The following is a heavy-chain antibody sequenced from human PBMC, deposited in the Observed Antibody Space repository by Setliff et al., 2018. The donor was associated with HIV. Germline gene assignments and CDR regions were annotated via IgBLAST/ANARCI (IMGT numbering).Heavy chain of an antibody. Sequence: PSETLSLTCSVSGGSISSRNYYWGWIRQPPGKGLEWIGSIYYSGSTYYNPSLKSRVTISVDTSKNQLSLKLNSVTAADTAVYYCARGNPDFDILTGYWSHYFDYWGQGRLVTVSS. CDR3: ARGNPDFDILTGYWSHYFDY. CDR1: GGSISSRNYY. J-gene: IGHJ4*02. D-gene: IGHD3-9*01. V-gene: IGHV4-39*07. CDR2: IYYSGST.